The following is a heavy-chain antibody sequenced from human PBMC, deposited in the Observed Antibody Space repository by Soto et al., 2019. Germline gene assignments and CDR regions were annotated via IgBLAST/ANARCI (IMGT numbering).Heavy chain of an antibody. CDR3: ARGLGMYISGRSQLDS. CDR1: GDSFSKYT. D-gene: IGHD6-19*01. J-gene: IGHJ4*02. V-gene: IGHV1-69*01. Sequence: QVQLVQSGAEVKKPGSSVRVSCKTSGDSFSKYTVNWVRQAPRQGLEWMGGFIPRFGTTNFAPTLQGRVTITADQSMDTVYMELSRMRSEHTARYYCARGLGMYISGRSQLDSWGQGTLFNVSS. CDR2: FIPRFGTT.